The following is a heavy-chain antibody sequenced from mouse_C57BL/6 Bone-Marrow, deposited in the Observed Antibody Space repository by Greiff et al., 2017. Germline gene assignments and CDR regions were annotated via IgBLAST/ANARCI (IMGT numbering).Heavy chain of an antibody. CDR2: IYPGSGST. D-gene: IGHD2-1*01. CDR3: ARSGLPYSWFAY. Sequence: VQLQQPGAELVKPGASVKMSCKASGYTFTSYWITWVKQRPGQGLEWIGDIYPGSGSTNYNEKFKSKATLTVDTSSSTAYMQLSSLTSEDSAVYYCARSGLPYSWFAYWGQGTLVTVSA. V-gene: IGHV1-55*01. CDR1: GYTFTSYW. J-gene: IGHJ3*01.